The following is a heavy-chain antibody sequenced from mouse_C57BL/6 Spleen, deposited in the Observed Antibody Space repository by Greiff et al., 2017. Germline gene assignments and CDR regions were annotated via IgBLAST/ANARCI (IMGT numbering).Heavy chain of an antibody. CDR1: GFTFSSYG. Sequence: EVQVVESGGDLVKPGGSLKLSCAASGFTFSSYGMSWVRQTPDKRLAWVATISSGGSYTYYPDSVKGRFTISRDNAKNTLYLQMSSLKSEDTAMYYCARQDYGSWYFDVWGTGTTVTVSS. CDR2: ISSGGSYT. V-gene: IGHV5-6*01. J-gene: IGHJ1*03. D-gene: IGHD1-1*01. CDR3: ARQDYGSWYFDV.